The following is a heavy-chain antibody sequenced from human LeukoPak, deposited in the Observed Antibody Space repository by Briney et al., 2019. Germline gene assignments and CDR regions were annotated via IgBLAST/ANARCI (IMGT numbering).Heavy chain of an antibody. J-gene: IGHJ4*02. CDR3: ARDPHSSGWYYFDY. D-gene: IGHD6-19*01. CDR1: GFTVSSNY. Sequence: GGSLRLSCAASGFTVSSNYMSGVRQAPGKGLEWVSVIYSGGSTYYADSVKGRFTISRDNSKNTLYLQMNSLRAEDTAVYYCARDPHSSGWYYFDYWGQGTLVTVSS. CDR2: IYSGGST. V-gene: IGHV3-53*01.